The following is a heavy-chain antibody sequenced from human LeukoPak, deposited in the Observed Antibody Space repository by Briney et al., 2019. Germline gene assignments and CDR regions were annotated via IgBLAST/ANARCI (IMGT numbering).Heavy chain of an antibody. Sequence: QPGGSLRLSCAASGFTFRSYTMNWVRQAPGKGLEWVSYISTTSSSIYYADSVKGRFTISRDNSKNTLFLQMTSLRAEDTAVYFCVKTMITFGGVIRTDAFDMWGQGTLVTVSS. CDR1: GFTFRSYT. CDR3: VKTMITFGGVIRTDAFDM. D-gene: IGHD3-16*01. V-gene: IGHV3-48*01. CDR2: ISTTSSSI. J-gene: IGHJ3*02.